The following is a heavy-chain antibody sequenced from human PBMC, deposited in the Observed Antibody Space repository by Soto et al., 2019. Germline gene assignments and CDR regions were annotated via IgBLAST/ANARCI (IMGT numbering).Heavy chain of an antibody. CDR3: ARHRLHCSGGSCYVGDWFDP. D-gene: IGHD2-15*01. CDR2: INHSGST. J-gene: IGHJ5*02. V-gene: IGHV4-34*01. Sequence: KPSETLSLTCAVYGGSFSGYYWSWIRQPPGKGLEWIGEINHSGSTNYNPSLKSRVTISVDTSKNQFSLKLSSVTAADTAVYYCARHRLHCSGGSCYVGDWFDPWGQGTLVTVSS. CDR1: GGSFSGYY.